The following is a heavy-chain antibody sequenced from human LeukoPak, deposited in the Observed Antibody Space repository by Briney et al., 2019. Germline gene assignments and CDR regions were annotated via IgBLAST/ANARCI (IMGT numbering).Heavy chain of an antibody. J-gene: IGHJ4*02. CDR3: ARGEAHYYESSGYYYFDF. Sequence: GASVKVSCKASGYTFTSYAMNWVRQTPGQGLEWMGWINPSSGGTDYAQKFQGRVTMTRDTSTSTAYMELSRLRSDDAAVYYCARGEAHYYESSGYYYFDFWGQGTLVTVSS. V-gene: IGHV1-2*02. D-gene: IGHD3-22*01. CDR1: GYTFTSYA. CDR2: INPSSGGT.